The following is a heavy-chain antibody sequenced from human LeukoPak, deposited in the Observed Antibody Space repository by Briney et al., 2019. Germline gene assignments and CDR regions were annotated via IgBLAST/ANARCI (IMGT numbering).Heavy chain of an antibody. V-gene: IGHV3-23*01. CDR1: GFTFSTYA. Sequence: GGSLRLSCAASGFTFSTYAMSWVRQAPGKGLEWVSTISDSGANTYYADSVRGRFTISRDNSKNTLYLQKNSLRADDTAIYYCAKSMTLQWRGFFDLWGRGTYVTVSS. J-gene: IGHJ2*01. D-gene: IGHD6-19*01. CDR3: AKSMTLQWRGFFDL. CDR2: ISDSGANT.